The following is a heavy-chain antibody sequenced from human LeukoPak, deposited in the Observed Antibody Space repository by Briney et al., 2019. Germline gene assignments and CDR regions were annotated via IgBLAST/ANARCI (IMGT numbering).Heavy chain of an antibody. CDR3: AKDPSPDYGYLDY. CDR1: GGSISSGGYY. J-gene: IGHJ4*02. Sequence: QPSETLSLTCTVSGGSISSGGYYWSWVRQAPGKGLEWVSAISGSGGSTYYADSVKGRFTISRDNSKNTLCLQMNSLRAEDTAVYYCAKDPSPDYGYLDYWGQGTLVTVSS. V-gene: IGHV3-23*01. CDR2: ISGSGGST. D-gene: IGHD4-17*01.